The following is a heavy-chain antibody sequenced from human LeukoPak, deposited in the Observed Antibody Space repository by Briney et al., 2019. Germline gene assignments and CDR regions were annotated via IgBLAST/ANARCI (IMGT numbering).Heavy chain of an antibody. D-gene: IGHD2-15*01. CDR1: GYTFTSYY. CDR2: INPSGGST. Sequence: ASVKVSCKASGYTFTSYYIHWVRQAPGQGLEWMGIINPSGGSTSYAQKFQGRVTMTRDTSTSTVYMELSSLRFEDTAVYYCARSASSGEFDYWGQGTLVTVSS. V-gene: IGHV1-46*01. J-gene: IGHJ4*02. CDR3: ARSASSGEFDY.